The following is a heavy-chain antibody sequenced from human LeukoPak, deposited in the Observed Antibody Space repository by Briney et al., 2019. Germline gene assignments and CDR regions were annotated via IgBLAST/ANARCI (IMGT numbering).Heavy chain of an antibody. CDR1: GFTLSSYG. CDR2: ITGSGGST. V-gene: IGHV3-23*01. D-gene: IGHD3-10*01. J-gene: IGHJ3*02. Sequence: GGTLRLSCAASGFTLSSYGMSWVRQAPGKGLEWVSGITGSGGSTYYADSVKGRFTISRDNSKNTLYLQMNSLRAEDTAVYYCARGGFGPSDALDIWGQGTMVTVSS. CDR3: ARGGFGPSDALDI.